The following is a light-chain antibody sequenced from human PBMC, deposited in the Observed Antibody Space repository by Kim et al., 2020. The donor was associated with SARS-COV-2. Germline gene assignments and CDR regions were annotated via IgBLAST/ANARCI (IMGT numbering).Light chain of an antibody. CDR2: GAS. CDR3: QQYNNWPPSIT. Sequence: PGEIATLSCRASQSVSSNLAWYQQKPGQAPRLLIYGASTRATGIPARFSGSGSGTEFTLTISSLQSEDFAVYYCQQYNNWPPSITFGQGTRLEIK. V-gene: IGKV3-15*01. J-gene: IGKJ5*01. CDR1: QSVSSN.